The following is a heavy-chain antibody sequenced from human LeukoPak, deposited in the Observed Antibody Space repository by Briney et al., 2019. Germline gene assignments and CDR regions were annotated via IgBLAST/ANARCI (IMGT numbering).Heavy chain of an antibody. D-gene: IGHD3-10*01. CDR3: ASLRQGVIDY. J-gene: IGHJ4*02. V-gene: IGHV4-34*01. CDR2: INHSGST. Sequence: SETLSLTCAVYGGSFSGYHWSWIRQPPGKGLEWIGEINHSGSTNYNPSLKSRVTISVDTSKNQFSLKLSSVTAADTAVYYCASLRQGVIDYWGQGTLVTVSS. CDR1: GGSFSGYH.